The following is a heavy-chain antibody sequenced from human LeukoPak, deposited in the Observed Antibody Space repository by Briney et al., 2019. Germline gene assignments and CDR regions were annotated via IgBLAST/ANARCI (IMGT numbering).Heavy chain of an antibody. V-gene: IGHV3-33*01. CDR3: TRVGYIDEGIDY. D-gene: IGHD5-24*01. J-gene: IGHJ4*02. Sequence: PGGSLRLSCTTSGFTFTNYGINWVRQAPGKGLEWVAAIWYDGSKTSYTDSVKGRFTVSRDISKNTVYLQMNSLRAEDTAIYYCTRVGYIDEGIDYWGQGTLVTVSS. CDR2: IWYDGSKT. CDR1: GFTFTNYG.